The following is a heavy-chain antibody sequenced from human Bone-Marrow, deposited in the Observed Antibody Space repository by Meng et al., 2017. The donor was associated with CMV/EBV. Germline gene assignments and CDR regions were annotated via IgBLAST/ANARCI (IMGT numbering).Heavy chain of an antibody. CDR1: GFTFSSFW. CDR3: ARDKVVGPTLFDY. CDR2: IKQDESEI. V-gene: IGHV3-7*01. Sequence: GESLKISCSASGFTFSSFWMAWVCQAPGKGLEWVGNIKQDESEIQYVGSVKGRFTITRDNAKNSLFLQMNSLRPEDTAVYYCARDKVVGPTLFDYWGQGTLVTVSS. D-gene: IGHD2-21*01. J-gene: IGHJ4*02.